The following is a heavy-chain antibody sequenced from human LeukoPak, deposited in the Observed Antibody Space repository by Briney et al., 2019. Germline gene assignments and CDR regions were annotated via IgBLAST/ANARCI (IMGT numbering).Heavy chain of an antibody. CDR2: ISYDGSNK. V-gene: IGHV3-30-3*01. Sequence: PGGSLRLSCAASGFTFSSYAMHWVRQAPGKGLEWVAVISYDGSNKYYADSVKGRFTISRDNSKNTLFLQMNNLGVEDTAVYYCARVPNDSGWAGDCWGQGTLVTVSS. J-gene: IGHJ4*02. CDR3: ARVPNDSGWAGDC. D-gene: IGHD6-19*01. CDR1: GFTFSSYA.